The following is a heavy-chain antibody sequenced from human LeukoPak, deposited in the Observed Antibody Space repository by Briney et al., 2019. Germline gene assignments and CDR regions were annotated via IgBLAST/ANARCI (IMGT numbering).Heavy chain of an antibody. CDR1: GFTFSNYA. CDR3: AKQSVIGISHFDY. V-gene: IGHV3-23*01. D-gene: IGHD2-21*01. J-gene: IGHJ4*02. CDR2: ISGSDGRT. Sequence: GGSLRLSCAASGFTFSNYATSWVRQAPGKGLEWVSAISGSDGRTYYADSVKGRFTISRDNSKNTLYLQINSLRAEDTAVYHCAKQSVIGISHFDYWGQGTLVTVSS.